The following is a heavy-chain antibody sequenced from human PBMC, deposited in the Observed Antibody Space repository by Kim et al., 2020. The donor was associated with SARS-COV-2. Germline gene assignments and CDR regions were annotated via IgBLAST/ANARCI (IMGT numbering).Heavy chain of an antibody. Sequence: TNYNASHTTRVTISLEMSNNQFSLKLRAVTAADTAVYYCARGGTSQHAQVWGQGTLVTVSS. V-gene: IGHV4-59*09. D-gene: IGHD2-2*01. CDR3: ARGGTSQHAQV. J-gene: IGHJ4*02. CDR2: T.